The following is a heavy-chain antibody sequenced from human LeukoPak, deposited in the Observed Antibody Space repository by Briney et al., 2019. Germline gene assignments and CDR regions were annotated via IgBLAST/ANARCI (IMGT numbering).Heavy chain of an antibody. D-gene: IGHD2/OR15-2a*01. Sequence: KSSETLSLTCTVSGGSISSGDYYWSWIRQPPGKGLEWIGYIYYSGSTSYNPSLKSRVTISVDTSKNHFSLKLSSVTAADTAVYYCARDLSGFLFDYWGQGTLATVSS. CDR2: IYYSGST. CDR3: ARDLSGFLFDY. CDR1: GGSISSGDYY. V-gene: IGHV4-30-4*01. J-gene: IGHJ4*02.